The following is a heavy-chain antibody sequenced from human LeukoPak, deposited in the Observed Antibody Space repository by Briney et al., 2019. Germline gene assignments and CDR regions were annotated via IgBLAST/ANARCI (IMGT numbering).Heavy chain of an antibody. CDR1: GGSISSYY. CDR3: ARAVDSSGYYYDTSGYYGMDV. V-gene: IGHV4-59*01. Sequence: SETLSLTCTVSGGSISSYYWSWIRQPPGKGLEWIGYIYYSGSTNYNPSLKSRVTISVDTSKNQFSLKLSSVTAADTAVYYCARAVDSSGYYYDTSGYYGMDVWGQGTTVTVSS. J-gene: IGHJ6*02. D-gene: IGHD3-22*01. CDR2: IYYSGST.